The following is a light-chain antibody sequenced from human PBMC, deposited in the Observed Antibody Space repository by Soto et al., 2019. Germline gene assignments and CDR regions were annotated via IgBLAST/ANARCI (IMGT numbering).Light chain of an antibody. CDR1: QGINNY. J-gene: IGKJ1*01. CDR2: TAS. CDR3: QKYDSAPRT. V-gene: IGKV1-27*01. Sequence: DIQMTQSPSSLSASLGDSVTITCRASQGINNYLAWYQQKPGKVPVLLIYTASTLKPGVPSRFSGRGAGTDFTLTISSLQPEDFATYYCQKYDSAPRTFXQGTKVDIK.